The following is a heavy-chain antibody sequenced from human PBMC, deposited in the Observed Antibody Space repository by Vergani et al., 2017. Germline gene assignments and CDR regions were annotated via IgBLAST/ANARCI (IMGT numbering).Heavy chain of an antibody. Sequence: EVQLLESGGGLVQPGGSLRLSCAASGFTFSSYAMSWVRQAPGKGLEWVSLISWDGGSTYYADSVKGRFTISRDNSKNSLYLQMNSLRAEDTALYYCAKDHLGGFDYWGQGTLVTVSS. J-gene: IGHJ4*02. CDR2: ISWDGGST. CDR3: AKDHLGGFDY. V-gene: IGHV3-43D*03. D-gene: IGHD3-16*01. CDR1: GFTFSSYA.